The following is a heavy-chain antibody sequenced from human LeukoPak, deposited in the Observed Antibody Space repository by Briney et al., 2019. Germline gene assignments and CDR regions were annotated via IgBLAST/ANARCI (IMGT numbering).Heavy chain of an antibody. CDR3: ARGSSSRYGRYNWFDP. Sequence: SETLSLTCAVYGGSFSGYYWSWIRQPPGNGLEWIGEINHSGSTNYNPSLKSRVTISVDTSKNQFSLKLSSVTAADTAVYYCARGSSSRYGRYNWFDPWGQRTLVTVSS. CDR2: INHSGST. V-gene: IGHV4-34*01. D-gene: IGHD6-13*01. CDR1: GGSFSGYY. J-gene: IGHJ5*02.